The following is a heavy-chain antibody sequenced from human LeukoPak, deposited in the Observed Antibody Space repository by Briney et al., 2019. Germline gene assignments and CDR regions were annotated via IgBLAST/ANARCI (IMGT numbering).Heavy chain of an antibody. Sequence: GGSLRLSCTASGSAFDEHGMSWVRQVPGKGLEWVSGINWSGGSTGYADPLRGRFTISRDNAKNSLYLQMDSLRAEDTALYYCARAPITSPFYFDYWGQGTLVTVSS. J-gene: IGHJ4*02. CDR2: INWSGGST. CDR3: ARAPITSPFYFDY. CDR1: GSAFDEHG. D-gene: IGHD2-2*01. V-gene: IGHV3-20*04.